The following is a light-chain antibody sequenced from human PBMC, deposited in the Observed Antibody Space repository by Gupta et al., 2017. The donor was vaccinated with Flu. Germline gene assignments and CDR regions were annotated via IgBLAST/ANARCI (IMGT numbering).Light chain of an antibody. CDR1: QSISSW. CDR3: QQYNSYPYA. Sequence: DIQMTQSPSTLSASVGDRVTITCRASQSISSWLAWYQQKPGKAPKLLIYKASSLESGVPSRFSGSGSGTEFTLTISSLQPDDFATYYCQQYNSYPYAFGQGTKLEIK. V-gene: IGKV1-5*03. CDR2: KAS. J-gene: IGKJ2*01.